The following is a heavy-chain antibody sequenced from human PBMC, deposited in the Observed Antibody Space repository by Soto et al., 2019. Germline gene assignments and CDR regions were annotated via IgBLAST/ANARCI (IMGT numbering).Heavy chain of an antibody. Sequence: PGESLKISCKGPGHLFNNHWIGWVRQTPGKGLEWMGRIDPSDSQTYYSPSFRGHVTISVTKSITTVFLQCSSLRASDTAMYYCARQIYDSDTGPNFQYYFDSWGQGTPVTVSS. J-gene: IGHJ4*02. CDR2: IDPSDSQT. V-gene: IGHV5-10-1*01. CDR3: ARQIYDSDTGPNFQYYFDS. CDR1: GHLFNNHW. D-gene: IGHD3-22*01.